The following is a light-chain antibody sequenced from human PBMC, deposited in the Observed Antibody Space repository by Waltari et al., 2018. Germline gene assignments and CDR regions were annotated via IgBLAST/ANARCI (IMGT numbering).Light chain of an antibody. V-gene: IGLV3-21*02. CDR2: DDS. Sequence: YVLTQPPSVSVAPGPPARITCPGQNIGYKRVHRYQPKPGQAPVLVVHDDSDRPPGVPGRFAGSNSGSTATVTITRVEAGDEADYYCQVWDSGGDRVVFGGGTRLSVL. CDR1: NIGYKR. CDR3: QVWDSGGDRVV. J-gene: IGLJ2*01.